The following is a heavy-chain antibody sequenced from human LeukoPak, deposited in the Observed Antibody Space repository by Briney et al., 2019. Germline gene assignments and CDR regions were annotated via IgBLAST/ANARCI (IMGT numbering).Heavy chain of an antibody. J-gene: IGHJ4*02. CDR3: ARATAAVIFFDQ. CDR1: GDTFSSYA. Sequence: SVKVSCKASGDTFSSYAIDWVRQAPGRGLEWMGRIIPILDISNYAQKFQGRVTITADKSTSTAYMELSSLRSEDTAVYYCARATAAVIFFDQWGQGTLVTVSS. CDR2: IIPILDIS. D-gene: IGHD6-13*01. V-gene: IGHV1-69*04.